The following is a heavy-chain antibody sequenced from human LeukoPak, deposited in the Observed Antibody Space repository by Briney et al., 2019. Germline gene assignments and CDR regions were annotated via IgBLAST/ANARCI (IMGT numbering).Heavy chain of an antibody. CDR2: VYYTGTT. V-gene: IGHV4-39*01. D-gene: IGHD2-8*02. Sequence: PSETLSLTCTVSGVSMNSHPYYWGWIRQTPGKGVEWLGDVYYTGTTYSNPSLRSRLTMSLDTSKNQFSLSLDSVTAADTARYYCTRGQPSDSQYWWYFDLWGPGTLVTVSS. J-gene: IGHJ2*01. CDR3: TRGQPSDSQYWWYFDL. CDR1: GVSMNSHPYY.